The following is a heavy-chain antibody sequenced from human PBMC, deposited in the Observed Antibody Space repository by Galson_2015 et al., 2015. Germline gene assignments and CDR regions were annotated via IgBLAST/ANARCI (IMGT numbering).Heavy chain of an antibody. CDR3: ARALAAAVHYYGMDV. D-gene: IGHD6-13*01. CDR2: INSDGSST. V-gene: IGHV3-74*01. J-gene: IGHJ6*02. CDR1: GFTFSSYW. Sequence: SLRLSCAASGFTFSSYWMHWVRQAPGKGLVWVSRINSDGSSTSYADSVKGRFTIPRDNAKNTLYPQMNSLRAEDTAVYYCARALAAAVHYYGMDVWGQGTTVTVSS.